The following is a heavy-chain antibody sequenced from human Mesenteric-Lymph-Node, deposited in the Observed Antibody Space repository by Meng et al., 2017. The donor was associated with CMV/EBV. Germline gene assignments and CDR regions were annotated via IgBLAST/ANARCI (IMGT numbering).Heavy chain of an antibody. CDR3: AHSVVVVAATHTYYFDY. CDR2: IYWDDDK. V-gene: IGHV2-5*02. D-gene: IGHD2-15*01. J-gene: IGHJ4*02. CDR1: FSISTSGVG. Sequence: FSISTSGVGVSWLRQPPGKALEWLALIYWDDDKRYSPSLKSRLTITKDTSKNQVVLTMTNMDTVDTATYYCAHSVVVVAATHTYYFDYWGQGTLVTVSS.